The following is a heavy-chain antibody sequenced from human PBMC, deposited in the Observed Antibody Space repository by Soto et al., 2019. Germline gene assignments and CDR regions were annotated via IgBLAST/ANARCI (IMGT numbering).Heavy chain of an antibody. CDR2: IIPMFGTA. Sequence: QVQLVQSGAEVKKPGSSVKVSCKASGDIFSNYDFSWVRQAPGQGLEWMGGIIPMFGTANYAQKLQGRVTITADESTSTAYMELSGLTSEDTAVYYCARGQVYDILTGFYLPPDHWGQGTLVTVSS. V-gene: IGHV1-69*01. CDR1: GDIFSNYD. J-gene: IGHJ5*02. CDR3: ARGQVYDILTGFYLPPDH. D-gene: IGHD3-9*01.